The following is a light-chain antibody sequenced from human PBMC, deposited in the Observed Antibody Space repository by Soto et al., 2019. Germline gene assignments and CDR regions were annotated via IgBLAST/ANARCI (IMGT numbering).Light chain of an antibody. CDR1: QSLVYSDGNTY. J-gene: IGKJ2*01. CDR3: MQGPRWLYT. CDR2: KVS. Sequence: DVVMTQSPLSLPVTLGQPASISCRSSQSLVYSDGNTYLNWFQQRPGQSPRRLIYKVSNRDSGVPDRFSGSGSGPGFTLKISRVEAEDVGVYYCMQGPRWLYTLGQGTKLELK. V-gene: IGKV2-30*01.